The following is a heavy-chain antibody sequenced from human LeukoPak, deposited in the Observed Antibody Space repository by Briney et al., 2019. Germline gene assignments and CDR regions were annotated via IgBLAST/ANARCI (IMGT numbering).Heavy chain of an antibody. J-gene: IGHJ4*02. CDR2: LKPSAGVT. CDR1: GYTFANDY. Sequence: GSVKLSCKASGYTFANDYIRWVRQAPGQGLEWMLVLKPSAGVTSYAQKFQGRVTITRDTSTSTAYMELTSLRSDDTAVYYCARDLWVYGSGYSGYWGQGTLVTVSS. CDR3: ARDLWVYGSGYSGY. V-gene: IGHV1-46*01. D-gene: IGHD3-10*01.